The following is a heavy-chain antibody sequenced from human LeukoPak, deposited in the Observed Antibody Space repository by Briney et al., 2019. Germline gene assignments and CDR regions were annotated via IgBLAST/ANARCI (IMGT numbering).Heavy chain of an antibody. CDR3: ARDSMAAAGTVXY. CDR2: ISSSSSYL. CDR1: GFTFSSYS. V-gene: IGHV3-21*01. D-gene: IGHD6-13*01. Sequence: GGSLRLSCAASGFTFSSYSMNWVRQAPGKGLEWVSSISSSSSYLYYADSVEGRFTISRDNAKNSLYLQMNSLRAEDTAVYYCARDSMAAAGTVXYWGQGTXVT. J-gene: IGHJ4*02.